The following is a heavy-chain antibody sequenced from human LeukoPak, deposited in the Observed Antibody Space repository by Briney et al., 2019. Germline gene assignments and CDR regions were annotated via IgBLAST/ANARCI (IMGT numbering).Heavy chain of an antibody. Sequence: SGTLSLTCTVSGGSLRSSYYYWGWIRQPPGEGRGWIGCIYDSGSTYSNPSLKSRVTLSVDTSKSQFSLKLNSVTAANTAVYYCASHYGPWGQGTLVTVSS. D-gene: IGHD3-16*01. CDR3: ASHYGP. V-gene: IGHV4-39*07. CDR1: GGSLRSSYYY. CDR2: IYDSGST. J-gene: IGHJ5*02.